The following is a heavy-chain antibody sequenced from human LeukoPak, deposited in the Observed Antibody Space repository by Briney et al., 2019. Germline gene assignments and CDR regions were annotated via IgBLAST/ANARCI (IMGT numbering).Heavy chain of an antibody. Sequence: GSLRLSCAASGFTFSSYSMNWVRQAPGKGLEWVSSISSSSSYIYYADSVKARFTISRDNAKNSLYLQMNSLRAEDTAVYYCAGGGSYPSDAFDIWGQGTMVTVSS. CDR2: ISSSSSYI. J-gene: IGHJ3*02. CDR1: GFTFSSYS. CDR3: AGGGSYPSDAFDI. V-gene: IGHV3-21*01. D-gene: IGHD1-26*01.